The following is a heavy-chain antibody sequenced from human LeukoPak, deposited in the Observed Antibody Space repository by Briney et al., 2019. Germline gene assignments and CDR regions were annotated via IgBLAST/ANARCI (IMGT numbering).Heavy chain of an antibody. CDR1: GGSISSGSYY. J-gene: IGHJ2*01. D-gene: IGHD4-23*01. CDR2: IYTSGST. V-gene: IGHV4-61*02. CDR3: AREIMTTVVTRDWYFDL. Sequence: PSQTLSLTCTVSGGSISSGSYYWSWIRQPAGKGLEWIGRIYTSGSTNYNPSLKSRVTISVDTSKNQFSLKLSSVTAADTAVYYCAREIMTTVVTRDWYFDLWGRGTLVTASS.